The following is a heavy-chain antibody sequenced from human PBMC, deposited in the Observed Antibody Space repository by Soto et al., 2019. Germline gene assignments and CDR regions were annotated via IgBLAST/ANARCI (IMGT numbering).Heavy chain of an antibody. CDR1: GYTFSSYA. J-gene: IGHJ4*02. CDR2: IIPIFGTA. CDR3: ARESDVAAAGNFDY. V-gene: IGHV1-69*13. D-gene: IGHD6-13*01. Sequence: ASVKVSCKASGYTFSSYAISWVRQAPGQGLEWMGGIIPIFGTANYAQKFQGRVTITADESTSTAYMELSSLRSEDTAVYYCARESDVAAAGNFDYWGQGTLVTVSS.